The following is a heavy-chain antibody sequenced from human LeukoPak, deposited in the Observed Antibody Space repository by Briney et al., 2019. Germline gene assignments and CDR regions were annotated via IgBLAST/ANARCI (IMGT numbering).Heavy chain of an antibody. J-gene: IGHJ4*02. V-gene: IGHV3-74*01. CDR2: IKNGVNST. Sequence: PGGSLRLSCAASGFTFSSYWIHWVRQVPGKGLVWVGRIKNGVNSTDYADSVKGRFNFSIEDAKNTLYIKVNSLRAEDTDVYYGTTIRSGYWGQGTLVTVSP. CDR1: GFTFSSYW. D-gene: IGHD4-11*01. CDR3: TTIRSGY.